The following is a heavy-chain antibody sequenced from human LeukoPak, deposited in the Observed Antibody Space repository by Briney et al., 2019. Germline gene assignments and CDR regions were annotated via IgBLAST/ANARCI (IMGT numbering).Heavy chain of an antibody. Sequence: PGGSLRLSCAASGFTFSSYSMSWVRQTPGKGLEWVSGINWNGGSTGYADSVKGRFTISRDNAKNSLYLQMNSLRAEDTALYYCARGSALVEYYFDYWGQGTLVTVSS. CDR1: GFTFSSYS. V-gene: IGHV3-20*04. D-gene: IGHD3-10*01. CDR2: INWNGGST. J-gene: IGHJ4*02. CDR3: ARGSALVEYYFDY.